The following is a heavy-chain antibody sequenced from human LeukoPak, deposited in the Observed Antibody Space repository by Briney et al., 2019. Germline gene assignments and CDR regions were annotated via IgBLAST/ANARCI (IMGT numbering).Heavy chain of an antibody. J-gene: IGHJ4*02. CDR2: IYYSGST. CDR1: GGSISSSSYY. V-gene: IGHV4-39*01. Sequence: PSETLSLTCTVSGGSISSSSYYWGWIRQPPGKGLEWIGSIYYSGSTYYNPSLKSRVTISVDTSKNQFSLKLSSVTAADTAVYYCARGLDCTNGVCYTGIAVAGPFDYWGQGTLVTVSS. CDR3: ARGLDCTNGVCYTGIAVAGPFDY. D-gene: IGHD2-8*01.